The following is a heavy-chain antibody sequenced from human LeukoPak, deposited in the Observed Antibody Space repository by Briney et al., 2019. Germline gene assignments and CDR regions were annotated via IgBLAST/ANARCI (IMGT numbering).Heavy chain of an antibody. CDR2: IWYDGSNK. CDR1: GFTFSSYG. Sequence: PGGSLRLSCAASGFTFSSYGMHWVRQAPGKGLEWVAVIWYDGSNKYYADSVKGRFTISRDNSKNTLYLQMNSLRAEDTAVYYCARDLLAAHPYYYYGMDVWGQGTTVTVSS. D-gene: IGHD6-6*01. J-gene: IGHJ6*02. CDR3: ARDLLAAHPYYYYGMDV. V-gene: IGHV3-33*01.